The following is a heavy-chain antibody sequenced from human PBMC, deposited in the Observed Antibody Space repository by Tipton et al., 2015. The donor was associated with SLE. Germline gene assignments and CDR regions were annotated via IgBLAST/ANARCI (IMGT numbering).Heavy chain of an antibody. V-gene: IGHV4-59*11. CDR1: GGSFSSHY. J-gene: IGHJ4*02. CDR2: IYYSGST. D-gene: IGHD6-19*01. CDR3: ARTRAGTGYFDY. Sequence: TLSLTCAVYGGSFSSHYWSWIRQPPGKGLEWIGYIYYSGSTNYNPSLKSRVTISVDTSKNQFSLKLSSVTAADTAVYYCARTRAGTGYFDYWGQGTLVTVSS.